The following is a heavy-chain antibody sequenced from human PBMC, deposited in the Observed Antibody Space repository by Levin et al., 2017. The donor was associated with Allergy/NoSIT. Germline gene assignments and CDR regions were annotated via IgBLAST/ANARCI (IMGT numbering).Heavy chain of an antibody. V-gene: IGHV3-23*01. CDR1: GFTFSSYA. CDR2: ITGTGGST. D-gene: IGHD2-21*02. CDR3: ASVRWGGDAFDY. Sequence: GESLKISCAASGFTFSSYAMSWVRQAPGKGLEWVSSITGTGGSTYYADSVKGRFTISRDNSKNTVFLQMNSLRAEDTAVYFCASVRWGGDAFDYWGQGILVTVSS. J-gene: IGHJ4*02.